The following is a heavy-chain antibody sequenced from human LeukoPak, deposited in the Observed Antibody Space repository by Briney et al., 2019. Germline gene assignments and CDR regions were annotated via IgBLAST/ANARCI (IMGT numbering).Heavy chain of an antibody. V-gene: IGHV3-7*01. CDR3: ASWGAGGNS. CDR2: INPDGSGK. CDR1: GFTLSTYW. J-gene: IGHJ4*02. Sequence: GSLRLSCEASGFTLSTYWMNWVRQVPGKGLDWVANINPDGSGKRYVDSVKGRFTIARDNADNSLSLQMNSLRAGDTAVYYCASWGAGGNSWGQGTLVTVSS. D-gene: IGHD3-16*01.